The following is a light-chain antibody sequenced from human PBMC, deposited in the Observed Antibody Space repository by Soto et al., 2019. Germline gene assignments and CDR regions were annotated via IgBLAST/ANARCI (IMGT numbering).Light chain of an antibody. J-gene: IGKJ4*01. CDR3: QHYDCSIT. Sequence: EIVLTQSPHTLSLSPGERASLSCRTSQTISSSYFAWYQQKPGQSPRLLVYAASIRAPGIPDRFSGSGSGADFTLTISRLEPADFAVYYCQHYDCSITFGGGTRVEIK. CDR2: AAS. V-gene: IGKV3-20*01. CDR1: QTISSSY.